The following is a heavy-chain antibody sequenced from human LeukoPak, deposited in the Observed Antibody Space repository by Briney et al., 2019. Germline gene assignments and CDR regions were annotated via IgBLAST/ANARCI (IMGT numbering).Heavy chain of an antibody. V-gene: IGHV4-4*02. CDR1: IGSISSSKW. D-gene: IGHD1/OR15-1a*01. CDR2: IYLYGTT. J-gene: IGHJ6*02. CDR3: ARQKWEQQGRDYYFNGLDV. Sequence: TETLSLTCSVSIGSISSSKWWSWVRQSPVKGLEWIGEIYLYGTTNYNPSFTSRVTMSVDRSRNQFSLKLTSVTAADTAVYYCARQKWEQQGRDYYFNGLDVWGPGTTVTVSS.